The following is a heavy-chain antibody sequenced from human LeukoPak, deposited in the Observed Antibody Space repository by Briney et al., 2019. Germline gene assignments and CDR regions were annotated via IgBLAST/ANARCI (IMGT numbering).Heavy chain of an antibody. CDR1: GYTFTSYY. V-gene: IGHV1-46*01. Sequence: ASVKVSCKASGYTFTSYYMHWVRQAPGQGLEWMGIINPSGGSTSYAQKFQGRVTMTRDTSTSTVYMELSSLRSEDTAVYYCARSHYDFWSGYYTVRYWGQGTLVTVSS. J-gene: IGHJ4*02. CDR2: INPSGGST. CDR3: ARSHYDFWSGYYTVRY. D-gene: IGHD3-3*01.